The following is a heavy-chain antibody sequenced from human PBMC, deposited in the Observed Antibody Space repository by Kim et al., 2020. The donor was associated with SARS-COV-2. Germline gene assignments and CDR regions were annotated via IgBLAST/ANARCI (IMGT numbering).Heavy chain of an antibody. Sequence: YNANPVKGRFTLSRDNAKNSLYLQMHSLRAEDTAVYYCARVDGPLDVWGQGTTVTVSS. CDR3: ARVDGPLDV. V-gene: IGHV3-21*01. J-gene: IGHJ6*02.